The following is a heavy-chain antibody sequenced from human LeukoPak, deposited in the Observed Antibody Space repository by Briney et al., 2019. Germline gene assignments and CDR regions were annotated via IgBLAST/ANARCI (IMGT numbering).Heavy chain of an antibody. J-gene: IGHJ6*03. CDR1: GYTFTGYY. CDR3: ARDRVDTAMVTDYYYYMDV. D-gene: IGHD5-18*01. V-gene: IGHV1-2*02. CDR2: INPNSGGT. Sequence: ASVKVSCKASGYTFTGYYMHWVRQAPGQGLEWMGWINPNSGGTNYAQKFQGRVTMTRDTSISTAYMGLSRLRSDDTAVYYCARDRVDTAMVTDYYYYMDVWGKGTTVTISS.